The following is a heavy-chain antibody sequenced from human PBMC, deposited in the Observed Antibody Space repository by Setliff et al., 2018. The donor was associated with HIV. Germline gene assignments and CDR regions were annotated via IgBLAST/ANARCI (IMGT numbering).Heavy chain of an antibody. CDR3: ATLARFAPDY. CDR2: IWIDGNRK. V-gene: IGHV3-33*01. J-gene: IGHJ4*02. Sequence: LRLSCAMSGFTFSDYNIYWVRQSPAKGLEWVALIWIDGNRKEYADSVKGRFTISRDNSKNTVYLQMSTLRAEDTAIYSCATLARFAPDYWSQGTLVTV. CDR1: GFTFSDYN.